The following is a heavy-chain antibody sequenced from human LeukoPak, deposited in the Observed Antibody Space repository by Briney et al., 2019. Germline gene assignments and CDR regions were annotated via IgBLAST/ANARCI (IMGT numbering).Heavy chain of an antibody. J-gene: IGHJ4*02. Sequence: ASVKVSCKASGYTFTGYYMHWVRQAPGQGLEWMGWMNPNSGNTGYAQKFQGRVTMTRNTSISTAYMELSSLRSEDTAVYYCARDTAMVLDYWGQGTLVTVSS. D-gene: IGHD5-18*01. CDR3: ARDTAMVLDY. CDR2: MNPNSGNT. V-gene: IGHV1-8*02. CDR1: GYTFTGYY.